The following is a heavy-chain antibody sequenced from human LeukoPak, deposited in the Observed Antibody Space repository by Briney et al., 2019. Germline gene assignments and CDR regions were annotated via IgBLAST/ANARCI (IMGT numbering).Heavy chain of an antibody. J-gene: IGHJ5*02. Sequence: SETLSLTCTVSGGSISSYYWSWIRQPPGKGLEWIGYIYYSGSTNYNPSLKSRVTISVDTSKNQFSLKLSSVTAADTAVYYCARDVPGDFWSGSVVDPWGQGTLVTVSS. V-gene: IGHV4-59*01. CDR1: GGSISSYY. CDR3: ARDVPGDFWSGSVVDP. D-gene: IGHD3-3*01. CDR2: IYYSGST.